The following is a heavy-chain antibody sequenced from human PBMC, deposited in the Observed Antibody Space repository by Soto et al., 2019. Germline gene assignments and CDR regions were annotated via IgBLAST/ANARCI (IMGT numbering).Heavy chain of an antibody. CDR3: ARGLKESVLMVYAIRRNWFDP. V-gene: IGHV4-34*01. D-gene: IGHD2-8*01. CDR2: INHSGST. Sequence: LSLTCAVYGGSFSGSYWNWVRQPPGKGLEWIGKINHSGSTKYNPSLKSRVTISVDTSKNQFSLKLSSVTAADTAVYYCARGLKESVLMVYAIRRNWFDPWGQGTLVTVSS. CDR1: GGSFSGSY. J-gene: IGHJ5*02.